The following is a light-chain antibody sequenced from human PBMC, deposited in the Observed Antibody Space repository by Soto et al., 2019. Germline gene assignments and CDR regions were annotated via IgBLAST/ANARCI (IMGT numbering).Light chain of an antibody. V-gene: IGKV3-15*01. CDR2: GAS. Sequence: EIGMTQSPATLSVSPGERATLSCRASKSVSSNLAWYQQKPGQAPRLLIYGASTRATGIPARSSGSGSGTEFTLTISRLQTEDFAVYYCQPYNNWPWTFGRGTKVDIK. J-gene: IGKJ3*01. CDR3: QPYNNWPWT. CDR1: KSVSSN.